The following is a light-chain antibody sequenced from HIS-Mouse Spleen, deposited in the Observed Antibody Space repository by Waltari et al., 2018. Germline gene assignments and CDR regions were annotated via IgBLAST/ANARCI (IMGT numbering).Light chain of an antibody. CDR3: CSYAGSSTWV. V-gene: IGLV2-23*01. CDR1: SRDVGSYNL. J-gene: IGLJ3*02. CDR2: GGS. Sequence: QSALTQPASVSGSPGQSITISCTGTSRDVGSYNLVSWYQQHPGKAPKPGIYGGSKRPSGVSNRFSGSKAGNTAPLTIAVLQAEDEADYYCCSYAGSSTWVFGGGTKLTVL.